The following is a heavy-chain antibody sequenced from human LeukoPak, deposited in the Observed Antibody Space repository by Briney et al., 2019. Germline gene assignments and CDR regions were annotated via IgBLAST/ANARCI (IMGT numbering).Heavy chain of an antibody. CDR3: ARDAGELAWDDAFDI. V-gene: IGHV4-4*07. D-gene: IGHD1-1*01. CDR1: GGSISTYS. Sequence: PSETLSLTCTVSGGSISTYSWTWIRQPAGKGLEWIGRIYTSGITNYSPSLESRVTMSLDTSKNQFSLKLSSVTAADTAVYYCARDAGELAWDDAFDIWGQGTMVTVSS. J-gene: IGHJ3*02. CDR2: IYTSGIT.